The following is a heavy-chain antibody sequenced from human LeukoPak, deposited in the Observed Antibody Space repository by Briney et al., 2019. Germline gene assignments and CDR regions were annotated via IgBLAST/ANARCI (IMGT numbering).Heavy chain of an antibody. Sequence: SETLSLTCAVYGGSFSGYYWSWIRQPPGKGLEWIGEINHSGSTNYNPSLKSRVTISVDTSKNQFSLKLSSVTAADTAVYYCARAESGIAARQLDYWGQGTLVTVSS. V-gene: IGHV4-34*01. CDR2: INHSGST. J-gene: IGHJ4*02. CDR3: ARAESGIAARQLDY. D-gene: IGHD6-6*01. CDR1: GGSFSGYY.